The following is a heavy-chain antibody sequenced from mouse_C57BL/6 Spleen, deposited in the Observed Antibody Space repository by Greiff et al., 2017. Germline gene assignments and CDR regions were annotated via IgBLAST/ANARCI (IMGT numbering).Heavy chain of an antibody. D-gene: IGHD2-2*01. CDR1: GYTFISYW. V-gene: IGHV1-50*01. Sequence: QVQLQQPGAELVKPGASVKLSCKASGYTFISYWMQWVKLRPGLGLEWIGEIDPSVSSTNYNQKFKGKATLSVDTSSSTVYMQLSSLASEDSAVYYSARNCGYDVAWFAYWSQGTLVTVSA. CDR2: IDPSVSST. J-gene: IGHJ3*01. CDR3: ARNCGYDVAWFAY.